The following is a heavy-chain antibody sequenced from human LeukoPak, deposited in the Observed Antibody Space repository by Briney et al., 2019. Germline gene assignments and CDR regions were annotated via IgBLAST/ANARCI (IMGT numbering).Heavy chain of an antibody. Sequence: PGGSLRLSCAASGFTFSSYWMSWVRQAPGKVLEWVANIKQDGSEKYYVDSAKGRFTISRDNAKNSLYLQMNSLRAEDTAVYYCARVSPNTVTTLQYFDYWGQGTLVTVSS. CDR3: ARVSPNTVTTLQYFDY. CDR1: GFTFSSYW. D-gene: IGHD4-17*01. V-gene: IGHV3-7*01. J-gene: IGHJ4*02. CDR2: IKQDGSEK.